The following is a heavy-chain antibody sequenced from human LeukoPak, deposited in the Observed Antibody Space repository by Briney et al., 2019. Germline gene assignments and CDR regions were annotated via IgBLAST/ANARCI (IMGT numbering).Heavy chain of an antibody. CDR3: ARAAYGSGWEAFDI. J-gene: IGHJ3*02. Sequence: ASVKVSCKASGCTFTGYYMHWVRQAPGQGLEWMGWINPNSGGTNYEQNFQGRVTMTRDTSISTAYMELSRLRSDDTAVYYCARAAYGSGWEAFDIWGQGTMVTVSS. D-gene: IGHD3-10*01. CDR2: INPNSGGT. CDR1: GCTFTGYY. V-gene: IGHV1-2*02.